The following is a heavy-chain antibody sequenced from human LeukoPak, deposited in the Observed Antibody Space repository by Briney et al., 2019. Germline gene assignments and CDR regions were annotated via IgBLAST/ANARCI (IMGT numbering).Heavy chain of an antibody. V-gene: IGHV1-46*01. CDR3: ARCWKGRTGFDP. CDR1: GYTFTSYY. J-gene: IGHJ5*02. D-gene: IGHD1-1*01. CDR2: INPSGGST. Sequence: GASVKVPCKASGYTFTSYYMHWVRQAPGQGLEWMGIINPSGGSTSYAQKFQGRVTMTRNTSISTAYMELSSLRSEDTAVYYCARCWKGRTGFDPWGQGTLVTVSS.